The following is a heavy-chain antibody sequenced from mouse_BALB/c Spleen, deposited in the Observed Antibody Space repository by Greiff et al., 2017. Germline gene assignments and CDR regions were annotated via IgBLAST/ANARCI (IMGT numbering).Heavy chain of an antibody. CDR3: ARDYYPAWFAY. CDR2: IYPGDGDT. Sequence: QVQLQQSGAELVRPGSSVKISCKASGYAFSSYWMNWVNQRPGQGLEWIGQIYPGDGDTNYNGKFKGKATLTADKSSSTAFMQLSSLTSEDSAVYFCARDYYPAWFAYWGQGTLVTVSA. D-gene: IGHD1-1*01. V-gene: IGHV1-80*01. J-gene: IGHJ3*01. CDR1: GYAFSSYW.